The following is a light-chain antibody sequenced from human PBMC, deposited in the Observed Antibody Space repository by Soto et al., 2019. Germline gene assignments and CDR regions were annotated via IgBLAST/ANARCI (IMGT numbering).Light chain of an antibody. CDR2: GVS. J-gene: IGLJ1*01. CDR1: SSDVGGYNY. V-gene: IGLV2-14*01. CDR3: SSYTSTVSYV. Sequence: QSVLTQPASVSGSPGQSITISCTGTSSDVGGYNYVSWYQQHPGKAPKLMIYGVSNRPSGVSYRFSGSKSGNTASLTISGLQAEDEADYYCSSYTSTVSYVFGTGTKLTVL.